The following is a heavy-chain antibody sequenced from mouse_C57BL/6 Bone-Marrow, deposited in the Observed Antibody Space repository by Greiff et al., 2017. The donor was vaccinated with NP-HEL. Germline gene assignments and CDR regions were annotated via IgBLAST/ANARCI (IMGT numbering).Heavy chain of an antibody. V-gene: IGHV2-4*01. CDR2: IWSGGST. CDR1: GFSLTSYG. Sequence: VMLVESGPGLVQPSQSLSITCTVSGFSLTSYGVHWVRQPPGKGLEWLGVIWSGGSTDYNAAFISRLSISKDNSKSQVFFKMNSLQADDTAIYYCAKNAYYGSSHWYFDVWGTGTTVTVSS. J-gene: IGHJ1*03. D-gene: IGHD1-1*01. CDR3: AKNAYYGSSHWYFDV.